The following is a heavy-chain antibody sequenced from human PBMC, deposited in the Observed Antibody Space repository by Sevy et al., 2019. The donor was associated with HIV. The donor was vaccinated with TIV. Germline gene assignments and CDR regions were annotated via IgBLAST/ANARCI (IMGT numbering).Heavy chain of an antibody. Sequence: ASVKVSCKASGYTFTGYYMHWVRQAPGQGLEWMGWINPNSGGTNYAQKFQGRVTMTRDTSISTVYMELSRLRSDDTAVYYCARDGLNKLLWFGEHPAVRWEVDYWGQGTLVTVSS. CDR2: INPNSGGT. CDR1: GYTFTGYY. V-gene: IGHV1-2*02. D-gene: IGHD3-10*01. J-gene: IGHJ4*02. CDR3: ARDGLNKLLWFGEHPAVRWEVDY.